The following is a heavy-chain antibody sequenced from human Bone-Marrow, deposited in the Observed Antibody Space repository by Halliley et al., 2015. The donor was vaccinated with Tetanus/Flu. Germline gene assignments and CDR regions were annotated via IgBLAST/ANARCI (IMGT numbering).Heavy chain of an antibody. V-gene: IGHV1-69*12. CDR3: ARDPDNYYYSGMDV. Sequence: QVQLVQSGAEVKKPGSSVKVSCKASGGTFNSYAINWVRQAPGQGLEWMGGIIPMIGTAHYAQKFQGRVTITADESTNTAYMEVTSLRSEDTALYYCARDPDNYYYSGMDVWGQGTTVTVSS. J-gene: IGHJ6*02. CDR2: IIPMIGTA. CDR1: GGTFNSYA.